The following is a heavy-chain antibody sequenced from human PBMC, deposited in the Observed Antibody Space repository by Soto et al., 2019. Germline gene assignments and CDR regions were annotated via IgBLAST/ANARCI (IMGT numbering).Heavy chain of an antibody. CDR2: IIPILGIA. Sequence: QVQLVQSGAEVKKPGSSVKVSCKASGGTFSSYTISWVRQAPGQGLEWMGRIIPILGIANYAQKFQGRVTINADKSTSTAYMELSSLRSEDTAVYYCASRTRGQQRVAYWGQGTLVTVSS. V-gene: IGHV1-69*02. J-gene: IGHJ4*02. CDR1: GGTFSSYT. D-gene: IGHD6-25*01. CDR3: ASRTRGQQRVAY.